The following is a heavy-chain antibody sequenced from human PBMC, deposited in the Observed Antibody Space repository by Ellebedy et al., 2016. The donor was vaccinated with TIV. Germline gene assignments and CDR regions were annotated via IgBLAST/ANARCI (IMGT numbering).Heavy chain of an antibody. CDR3: ARRDYSEPSAYYPLSDY. Sequence: GGSLRLXXAASGFTFSNYAMTWVRQAPGKGLEWVSGINGYGSDAYYADSVRGRFTISRDNSKNTVYLQMNSLRAEDTALYYCARRDYSEPSAYYPLSDYWGQGTLVTVSS. J-gene: IGHJ4*02. D-gene: IGHD4/OR15-4a*01. CDR1: GFTFSNYA. CDR2: INGYGSDA. V-gene: IGHV3-23*01.